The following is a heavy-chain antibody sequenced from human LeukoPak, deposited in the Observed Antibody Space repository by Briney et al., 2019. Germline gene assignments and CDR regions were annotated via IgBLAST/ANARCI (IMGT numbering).Heavy chain of an antibody. D-gene: IGHD5-12*01. Sequence: SVKVSCKASGGTFSSYAISWVRQATGQGLEWMGRIIPIFGTANYAQKFQGRVTITTDESTSTAYMELSSLRSEDTAVYYCASSATPQWLPTTWGQGTLVTVSS. CDR1: GGTFSSYA. CDR3: ASSATPQWLPTT. V-gene: IGHV1-69*05. J-gene: IGHJ4*02. CDR2: IIPIFGTA.